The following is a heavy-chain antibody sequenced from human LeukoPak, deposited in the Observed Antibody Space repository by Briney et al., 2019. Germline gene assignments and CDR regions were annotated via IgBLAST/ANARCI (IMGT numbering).Heavy chain of an antibody. CDR3: ARDGWEYQLLYHFDY. J-gene: IGHJ4*02. D-gene: IGHD2-2*02. CDR1: GFTFSSYA. CDR2: ISYDGSNK. V-gene: IGHV3-30*04. Sequence: PGRSLRLSCAASGFTFSSYAMHWVRQAPGKGLEWVAVISYDGSNKYYADSVKGRFTISRDNSKNTLFLQMSSLRAEDTAVYYCARDGWEYQLLYHFDYWGQGTLVTVSS.